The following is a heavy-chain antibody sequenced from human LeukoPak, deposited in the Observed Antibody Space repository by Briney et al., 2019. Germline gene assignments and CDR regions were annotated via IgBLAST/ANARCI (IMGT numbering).Heavy chain of an antibody. CDR3: ARVKWSSAWSGY. Sequence: PGGSLRLSCAASGFTFSVYGVNWVRQAPGKGLELVSYISNSGTTVTYADSVKGRFTISRDNAKNSLYLQMSSLRAEDTAVYYCARVKWSSAWSGYWGQGVLVTVSS. V-gene: IGHV3-48*01. J-gene: IGHJ4*02. D-gene: IGHD6-19*01. CDR1: GFTFSVYG. CDR2: ISNSGTTV.